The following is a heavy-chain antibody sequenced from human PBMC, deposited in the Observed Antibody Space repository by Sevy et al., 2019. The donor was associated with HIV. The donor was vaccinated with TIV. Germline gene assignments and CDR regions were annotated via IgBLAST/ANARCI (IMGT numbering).Heavy chain of an antibody. CDR3: AKHCSHYFDNSGYAEAFDI. Sequence: SETLSLTCSVSGASISSTIYYWAWIRQSPGKGLEWFGSIHHSGSTYYNLSLKSRVTISVDTSKNQFSLKMNSVTAADTAVYYCAKHCSHYFDNSGYAEAFDIWGQGTKVTVSS. J-gene: IGHJ3*02. CDR1: GASISSTIYY. CDR2: IHHSGST. V-gene: IGHV4-39*01. D-gene: IGHD3-22*01.